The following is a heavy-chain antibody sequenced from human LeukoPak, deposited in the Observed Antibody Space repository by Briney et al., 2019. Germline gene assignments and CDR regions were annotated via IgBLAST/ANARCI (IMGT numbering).Heavy chain of an antibody. CDR1: GGSISSYY. D-gene: IGHD3-16*01. CDR2: IYYSGST. V-gene: IGHV4-59*08. CDR3: ARESGRLGDPGDSPFDY. J-gene: IGHJ4*02. Sequence: SETLSLTCTVSGGSISSYYWSWIRQPPGKGLEWIGYIYYSGSTNYNPSLRSRVTISVDTSKNQFSLKLSSVTAADTAVYYCARESGRLGDPGDSPFDYWGQGTLVTVSS.